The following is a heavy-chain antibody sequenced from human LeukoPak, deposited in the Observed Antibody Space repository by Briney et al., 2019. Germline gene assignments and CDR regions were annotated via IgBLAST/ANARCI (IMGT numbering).Heavy chain of an antibody. V-gene: IGHV1-2*02. J-gene: IGHJ6*03. CDR2: INPNSGGT. Sequence: ASVKVSCKASGYTFTGYYMHWVRQAPGQGLEWMGWINPNSGGTNYAQKFQGRVTMTRDTSISTAYMELSRLRSDDTAVYYCASKKLRYFDRGYYYMDVWGKGTTVTVSS. CDR3: ASKKLRYFDRGYYYMDV. CDR1: GYTFTGYY. D-gene: IGHD3-9*01.